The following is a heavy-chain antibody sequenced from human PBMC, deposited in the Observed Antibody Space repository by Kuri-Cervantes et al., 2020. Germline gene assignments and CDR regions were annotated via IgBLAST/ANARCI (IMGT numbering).Heavy chain of an antibody. D-gene: IGHD2-2*02. CDR3: TRALLYHYYYYYMDV. V-gene: IGHV3-49*04. CDR2: IRSKAYGGTT. J-gene: IGHJ6*03. CDR1: GFTFDDYG. Sequence: GGSLRLSCAASGFTFDDYGMSWVRQAPGKGLEWLGFIRSKAYGGTTEYAASVKGRFTISRDDSKSIAYLQMNSLKTEDTAVYYCTRALLYHYYYYYMDVWGKGTTVTVSS.